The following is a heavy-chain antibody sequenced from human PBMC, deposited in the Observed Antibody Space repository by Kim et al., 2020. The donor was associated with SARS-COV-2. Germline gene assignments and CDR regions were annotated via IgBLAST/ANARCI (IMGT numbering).Heavy chain of an antibody. CDR2: ISGSGGST. CDR3: AKYQGRRITMIVVDRDWFDP. V-gene: IGHV3-23*01. CDR1: GFTFSSYA. J-gene: IGHJ5*02. Sequence: GGSLRLSCAASGFTFSSYAMSWVRQAPGKGLEWVSAISGSGGSTYYADSVKGRFTISRDNSKNTLYLQMNSLRAEDTAVYYCAKYQGRRITMIVVDRDWFDPWGQGTLVTVSS. D-gene: IGHD3-22*01.